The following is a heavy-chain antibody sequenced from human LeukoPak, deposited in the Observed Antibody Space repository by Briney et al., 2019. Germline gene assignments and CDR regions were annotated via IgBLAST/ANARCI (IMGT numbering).Heavy chain of an antibody. CDR3: ARRGISARPDY. D-gene: IGHD6-6*01. Sequence: GGSLRLSCAASGFSFRGNAMHWVRQAPGKGLEWVAIIWYDGSNEYYADSVKGRFIISRDNSKNTLYLQMNSLRVEDTAVYYCARRGISARPDYWGQGTLVTVSS. V-gene: IGHV3-33*01. CDR2: IWYDGSNE. J-gene: IGHJ4*02. CDR1: GFSFRGNA.